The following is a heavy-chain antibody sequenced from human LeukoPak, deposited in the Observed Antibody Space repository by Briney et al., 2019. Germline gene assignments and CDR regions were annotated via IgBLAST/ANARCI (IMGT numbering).Heavy chain of an antibody. D-gene: IGHD5-18*01. CDR1: GFTFSSYS. Sequence: KSGGSLRLSCAASGFTFSSYSMNWVRQAPGKGLEWVSSISSSSSYIYYADSVKGRFTISRDNAKNSLYLQMNSLRAEDTAVYYCARVPFGEGPLQLWLNTPYYFDYWGQGTLVTVSS. V-gene: IGHV3-21*01. CDR3: ARVPFGEGPLQLWLNTPYYFDY. CDR2: ISSSSSYI. J-gene: IGHJ4*02.